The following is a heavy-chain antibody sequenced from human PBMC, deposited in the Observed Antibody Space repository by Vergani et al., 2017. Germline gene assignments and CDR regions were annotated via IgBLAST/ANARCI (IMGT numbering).Heavy chain of an antibody. CDR1: GGSISSYY. Sequence: QVQLQESGPGLVKPSETLSLTCTVSGGSISSYYWSWIRQPPGKGLEWIGYIYYSGSTNYNPSLKSRVTISVDTSKNQFSLKLSSVTAADTAVYYCARGYYEFWSGYYRGDYYYYMDVWGKGTTVTVSS. J-gene: IGHJ6*03. CDR2: IYYSGST. V-gene: IGHV4-59*01. D-gene: IGHD3-3*01. CDR3: ARGYYEFWSGYYRGDYYYYMDV.